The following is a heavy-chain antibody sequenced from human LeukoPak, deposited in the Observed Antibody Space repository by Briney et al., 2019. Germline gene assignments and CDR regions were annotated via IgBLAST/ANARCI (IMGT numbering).Heavy chain of an antibody. CDR1: GYTFTGYY. J-gene: IGHJ6*02. D-gene: IGHD1-26*01. Sequence: ASVKVSCKASGYTFTGYYMHWVRQAPGQGLEWMGWINPNSGGTNYAQKFQGRVTMTRNTSISTAYMELSSLRSEDTAVYYCARGGVYYYYGMDVWGQGTTVTVSS. V-gene: IGHV1-2*02. CDR2: INPNSGGT. CDR3: ARGGVYYYYGMDV.